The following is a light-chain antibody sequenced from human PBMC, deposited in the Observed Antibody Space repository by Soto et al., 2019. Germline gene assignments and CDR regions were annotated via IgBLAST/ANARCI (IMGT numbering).Light chain of an antibody. Sequence: DIVMTQSPDSLAVSLGERATINCKSSQSVLFSSNNRNYLAWYQQKAGQPPKVLLYWASTRASGVPYRFTGSGSGTDFTLVISNLQAEDVAVYYCQQYYHSPPWTFGQGTKVEIK. V-gene: IGKV4-1*01. J-gene: IGKJ1*01. CDR2: WAS. CDR1: QSVLFSSNNRNY. CDR3: QQYYHSPPWT.